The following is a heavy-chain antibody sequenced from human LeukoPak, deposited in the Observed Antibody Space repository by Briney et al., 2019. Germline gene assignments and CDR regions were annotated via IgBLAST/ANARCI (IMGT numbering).Heavy chain of an antibody. CDR2: IYYSGST. CDR1: GGSISSGGYF. Sequence: SQTLSLTCTVSGGSISSGGYFWSWIRQHPGKALEWIGYIYYSGSTYYNPSLKSRVSISVDTSKDQFSLKLSSVTAADTAVYYCARDPSVMITFGGAPIWGQGTLVTVSS. CDR3: ARDPSVMITFGGAPI. V-gene: IGHV4-31*03. D-gene: IGHD3-16*01. J-gene: IGHJ4*02.